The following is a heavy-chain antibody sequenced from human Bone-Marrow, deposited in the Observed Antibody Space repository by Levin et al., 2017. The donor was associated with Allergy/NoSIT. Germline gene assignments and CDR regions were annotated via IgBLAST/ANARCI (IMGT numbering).Heavy chain of an antibody. CDR2: INPKSGGK. J-gene: IGHJ4*02. CDR1: GYTFNDFY. D-gene: IGHD4/OR15-4a*01. CDR3: ARGFWALGASYFDH. Sequence: ASVKVSCKASGYTFNDFYIYWLRQAPGQGPEWIGWINPKSGGKNFAQNFQGRVTMARDKSISTTYMELSGLTSDDTAVYYCARGFWALGASYFDHWGQGTLVTVSS. V-gene: IGHV1-2*02.